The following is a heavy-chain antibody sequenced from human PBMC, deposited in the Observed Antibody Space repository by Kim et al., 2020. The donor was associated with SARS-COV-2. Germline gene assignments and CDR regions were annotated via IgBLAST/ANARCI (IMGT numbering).Heavy chain of an antibody. CDR3: AKGPEQHQLLPQYFQH. V-gene: IGHV3-23*01. D-gene: IGHD2-2*01. Sequence: SVKGPFTISRDNSKNTLYLQMNSLRAEDTAVYYCAKGPEQHQLLPQYFQHWGQGTLVTVSS. J-gene: IGHJ1*01.